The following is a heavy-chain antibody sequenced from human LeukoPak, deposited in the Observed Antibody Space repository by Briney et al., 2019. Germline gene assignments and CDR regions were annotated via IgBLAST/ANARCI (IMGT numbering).Heavy chain of an antibody. V-gene: IGHV3-30*02. D-gene: IGHD6-6*01. CDR1: GFTFSSYW. J-gene: IGHJ4*02. CDR3: AKELTLYSSSSLVDY. Sequence: GGSLRLSCAASGFTFSSYWMSWVRQAPGKGLEWVALIRYDGSNKYYADSVKGRSTISRDNSKNTLYLQMNSLRTEDTAMYYCAKELTLYSSSSLVDYWGQGTLVTVSS. CDR2: IRYDGSNK.